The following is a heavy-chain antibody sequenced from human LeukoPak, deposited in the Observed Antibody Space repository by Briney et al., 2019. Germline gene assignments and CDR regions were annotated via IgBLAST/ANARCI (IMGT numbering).Heavy chain of an antibody. Sequence: GGSLRLSCAASGFTFSSYGMHWVRQAPGKGLEWVAVIWYDGSNKYYADSVKGRFTISRDNSKNTLYLQMNSLRAEDTAVYYCARYGSSGWYFAFDIWGQGTMVTVSS. CDR2: IWYDGSNK. CDR1: GFTFSSYG. CDR3: ARYGSSGWYFAFDI. J-gene: IGHJ3*02. V-gene: IGHV3-33*01. D-gene: IGHD6-19*01.